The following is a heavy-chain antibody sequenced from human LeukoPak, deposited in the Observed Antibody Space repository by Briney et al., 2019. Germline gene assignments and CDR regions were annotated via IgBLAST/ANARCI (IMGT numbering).Heavy chain of an antibody. Sequence: GGSPRLSCAASGFTFSSHCMSWVRQAPGKGLEWVANINQDGSEKYYVDSVKGRFTISRDNAKNSLYLQMNSLRAEDTAVYYCARDLGWGLQGYGLDVWGQGTTVTVSS. CDR1: GFTFSSHC. J-gene: IGHJ6*02. V-gene: IGHV3-7*01. D-gene: IGHD4-11*01. CDR2: INQDGSEK. CDR3: ARDLGWGLQGYGLDV.